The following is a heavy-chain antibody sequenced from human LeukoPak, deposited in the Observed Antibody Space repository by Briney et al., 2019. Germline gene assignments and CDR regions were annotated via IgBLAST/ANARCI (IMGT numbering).Heavy chain of an antibody. J-gene: IGHJ4*02. D-gene: IGHD1-26*01. CDR1: GYTFTGYY. V-gene: IGHV1-2*02. Sequence: ASVKVSCKASGYTFTGYYMHWVRQAPGQGLERMGWINPNSGGTNYAQKFQGRVTMTRDTSISTAYMELSRLRSDDTAVYYCARGYYSGSYHGVDYWGQGTLVTVSS. CDR2: INPNSGGT. CDR3: ARGYYSGSYHGVDY.